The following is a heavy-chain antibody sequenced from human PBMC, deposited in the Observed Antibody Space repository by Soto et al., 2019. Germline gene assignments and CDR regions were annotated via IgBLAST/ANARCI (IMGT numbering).Heavy chain of an antibody. CDR2: IYYYGNT. J-gene: IGHJ5*01. Sequence: QLQLQESGPGLVKPSETLSLTCTVSGGSIDSSNYWGWIRQPPGKGLEWIGSIYYYGNTYYNSYLKSRVTISVDTPKNQFSLKMSSVTAADTAVYYCTRQPSSGRVWFDPWGQGTLVTVSS. D-gene: IGHD1-26*01. CDR1: GGSIDSSNY. V-gene: IGHV4-39*01. CDR3: TRQPSSGRVWFDP.